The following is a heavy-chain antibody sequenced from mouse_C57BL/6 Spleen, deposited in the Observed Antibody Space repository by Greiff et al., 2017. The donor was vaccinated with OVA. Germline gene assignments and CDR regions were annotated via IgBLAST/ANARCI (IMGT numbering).Heavy chain of an antibody. CDR2: INPNNGGT. V-gene: IGHV1-26*01. Sequence: VQLQQSGPELVKPGASVKISCKASGYTFTDYYMNWVKQSHGKSLEWIGDINPNNGGTSYNQKFKGKATLTVDKSSSTAYMELRSLTSEDSAVYYCARRQLRLRHFDYWGQGTTPTVSS. J-gene: IGHJ2*01. CDR3: ARRQLRLRHFDY. D-gene: IGHD3-2*02. CDR1: GYTFTDYY.